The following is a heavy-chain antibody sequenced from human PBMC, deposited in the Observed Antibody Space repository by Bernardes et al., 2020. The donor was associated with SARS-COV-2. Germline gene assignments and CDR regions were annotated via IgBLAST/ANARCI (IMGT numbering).Heavy chain of an antibody. CDR3: AGRGSRFTYDAFDI. D-gene: IGHD1-26*01. V-gene: IGHV3-48*01. Sequence: GGSLRLSCAASGFTFSSYSMNWVRQAPGKGLEWVSYISSSSSTIYYADSVKGRFTISRDNAKNSLYLQMNSLRAEDTAVYYCAGRGSRFTYDAFDIWGQGTMVTVSS. J-gene: IGHJ3*02. CDR2: ISSSSSTI. CDR1: GFTFSSYS.